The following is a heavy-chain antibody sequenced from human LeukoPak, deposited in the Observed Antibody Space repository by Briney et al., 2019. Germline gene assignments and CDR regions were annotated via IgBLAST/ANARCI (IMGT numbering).Heavy chain of an antibody. J-gene: IGHJ4*02. V-gene: IGHV4-34*01. CDR3: ASAIPRHYGETYYFDY. CDR2: INHSGRT. D-gene: IGHD4-17*01. Sequence: SETLPLTCAVYGGSFSGYCWSWIRQPPGKGLEWIGEINHSGRTNYTPSPKSRVTISVDASKNQFSLKLSSVTAADTAVYYCASAIPRHYGETYYFDYWGQGTLVTVSS. CDR1: GGSFSGYC.